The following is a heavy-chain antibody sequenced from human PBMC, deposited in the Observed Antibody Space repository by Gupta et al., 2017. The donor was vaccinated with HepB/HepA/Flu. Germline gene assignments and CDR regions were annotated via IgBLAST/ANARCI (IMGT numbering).Heavy chain of an antibody. V-gene: IGHV4-34*01. CDR2: INHSGST. J-gene: IGHJ5*02. D-gene: IGHD3-10*01. CDR1: GGSFSGYY. CDR3: ARWTFAMVRGVPNWFDP. Sequence: QVQLQQWGAGLLKPSETLSLTCAVYGGSFSGYYWSWIRQPPGKGLEWIGEINHSGSTNYNPSLKSRVTISVDTSKNQFSLKLSSVTAADTAVYYCARWTFAMVRGVPNWFDPWGQGTLVTVSS.